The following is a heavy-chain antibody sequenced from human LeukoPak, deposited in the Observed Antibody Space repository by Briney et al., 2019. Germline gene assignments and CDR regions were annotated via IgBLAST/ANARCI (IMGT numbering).Heavy chain of an antibody. D-gene: IGHD5-18*01. CDR1: GFTFSDYY. CDR3: AKTNPDTAMVARTLFWY. V-gene: IGHV3-11*01. CDR2: ISSSGSTI. J-gene: IGHJ4*02. Sequence: GGSLRLSCAASGFTFSDYYMSWIRQAPGKGLEWVSYISSSGSTIYYADSVKGRFTISRDNAKNSLYLQMNSLRAEDTAVYYCAKTNPDTAMVARTLFWYWGQGTLVTVSS.